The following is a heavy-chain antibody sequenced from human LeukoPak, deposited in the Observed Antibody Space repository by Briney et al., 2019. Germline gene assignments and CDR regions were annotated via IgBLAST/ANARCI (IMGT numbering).Heavy chain of an antibody. D-gene: IGHD3-16*01. Sequence: GGSLRLSCAASGFTFSSYGMHWVRQAPGKGLEWVASIRYDGRNKYYADSVKGRFTISRDNSKNTLYLQMNSLRAEDTAVYYCARDLGNYDRGTSYFDHWGQGTLVTVSS. J-gene: IGHJ4*02. CDR2: IRYDGRNK. CDR1: GFTFSSYG. CDR3: ARDLGNYDRGTSYFDH. V-gene: IGHV3-30*02.